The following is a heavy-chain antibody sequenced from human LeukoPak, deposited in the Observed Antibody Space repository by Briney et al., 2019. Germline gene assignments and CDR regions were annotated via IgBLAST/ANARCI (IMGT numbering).Heavy chain of an antibody. Sequence: SQTLSLTCTVSGDSISSGGYFWSWIRQHPGKGLVWIGYINYSATTYYNPSLKSRLTMSVDTSKNQFSLRLSSVTAADTAVYYCARDAGGAWPFDYWGQGTRVTVSS. V-gene: IGHV4-31*03. CDR2: INYSATT. CDR3: ARDAGGAWPFDY. J-gene: IGHJ4*02. D-gene: IGHD4-17*01. CDR1: GDSISSGGYF.